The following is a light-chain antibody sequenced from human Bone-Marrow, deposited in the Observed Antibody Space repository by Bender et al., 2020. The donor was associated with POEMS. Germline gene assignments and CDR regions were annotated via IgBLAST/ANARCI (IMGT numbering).Light chain of an antibody. Sequence: YELTQPPSVSVSPGQTARITCSGDLLSKQYGYWYHQKAGRAPILVITKDTQRPAGLPDRFSGSISGTTITVTISGIQAEDEGEYYCQSTDSPSAYVFGPGTKVTVL. CDR1: LLSKQY. V-gene: IGLV3-25*03. CDR3: QSTDSPSAYV. CDR2: KDT. J-gene: IGLJ1*01.